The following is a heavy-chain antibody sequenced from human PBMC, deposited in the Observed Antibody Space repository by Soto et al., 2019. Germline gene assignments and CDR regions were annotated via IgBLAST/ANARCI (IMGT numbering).Heavy chain of an antibody. J-gene: IGHJ5*02. CDR3: AAARSQSLEFGWFDP. Sequence: QMQLVQSGPEVKKPGTSVKVSCKASGFTFTSSAMQWVRQARGQRLEWIGWIVVGSGNTNYAQKFQERVTITRDMSTSTAYMELSSLRSEDTAVDYCAAARSQSLEFGWFDPWGQGTLVTVSS. D-gene: IGHD3-10*01. V-gene: IGHV1-58*02. CDR2: IVVGSGNT. CDR1: GFTFTSSA.